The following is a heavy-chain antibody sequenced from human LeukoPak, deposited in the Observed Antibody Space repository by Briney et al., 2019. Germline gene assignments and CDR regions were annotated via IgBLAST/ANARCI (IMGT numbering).Heavy chain of an antibody. D-gene: IGHD6-19*01. V-gene: IGHV4-30-4*01. CDR2: IYYSGST. Sequence: PSETLSLTCTVSGGSISSGDYYWSWIRQPPGKGLEWIGYIYYSGSTYYNPSLKSRVTISVDTSKNQFSLKLSSVTAADTAVYYCARVGDGIAVAGGVFGFDYWGQGTLVTVSS. CDR3: ARVGDGIAVAGGVFGFDY. J-gene: IGHJ4*02. CDR1: GGSISSGDYY.